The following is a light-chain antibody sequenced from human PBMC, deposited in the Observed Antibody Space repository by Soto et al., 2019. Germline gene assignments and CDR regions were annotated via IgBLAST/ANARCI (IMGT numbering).Light chain of an antibody. CDR1: QSVGSY. CDR3: QQRSNWPPSWT. J-gene: IGKJ1*01. V-gene: IGKV3-11*01. CDR2: CVS. Sequence: EIVLTQSPATLSLSPGERATLSCRASQSVGSYFAWFQQKPGQAPRLLIHCVSNSATGIPARFSGSGSGTDFTLSISCLEPEDSAVYSCQQRSNWPPSWTFGQGTKVEI.